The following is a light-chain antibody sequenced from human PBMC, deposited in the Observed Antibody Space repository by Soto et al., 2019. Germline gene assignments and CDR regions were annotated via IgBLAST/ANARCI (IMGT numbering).Light chain of an antibody. CDR2: NAS. CDR1: QSIRTY. V-gene: IGKV1-9*01. J-gene: IGKJ2*01. CDR3: QQLNSYPQT. Sequence: DIQVTQSPSSLSASVGDRVTITCRASQSIRTYLNWYQERPGKPPKLLIHNASTLQSGVPSRFSGSGSGTDFTLTISSLQPEDFATYYCQQLNSYPQTFGQGTKLEIK.